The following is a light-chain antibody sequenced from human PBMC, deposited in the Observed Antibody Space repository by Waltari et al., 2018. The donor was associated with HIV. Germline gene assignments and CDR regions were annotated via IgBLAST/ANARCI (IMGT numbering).Light chain of an antibody. V-gene: IGLV1-44*01. J-gene: IGLJ3*02. CDR2: SSG. Sequence: QSVLNQSPSASGTPGQRVIISCSGSSSNIGSNTVTWYQKFPGTAPKLLIYSSGQRPSGVPERFSGSKSATSASLAISGLRSEDEADYYCATWDDSLNAWVFGGGTKLTVL. CDR3: ATWDDSLNAWV. CDR1: SSNIGSNT.